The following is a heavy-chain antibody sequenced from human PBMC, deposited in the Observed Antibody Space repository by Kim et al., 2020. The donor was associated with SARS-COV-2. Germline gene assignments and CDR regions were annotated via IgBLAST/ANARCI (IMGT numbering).Heavy chain of an antibody. J-gene: IGHJ6*02. CDR1: GYSFTSYW. V-gene: IGHV5-51*01. CDR3: ARSPAYYYDSIPGLGMDV. D-gene: IGHD3-22*01. CDR2: IYPGDSDT. Sequence: GESLKISCKGSGYSFTSYWIGWVRQMRGKGLEWMGIIYPGDSDTRYSPSFQGQVTISADKSISTAYLQWSSLKASDTAMYYCARSPAYYYDSIPGLGMDVWGQGTTVTVSS.